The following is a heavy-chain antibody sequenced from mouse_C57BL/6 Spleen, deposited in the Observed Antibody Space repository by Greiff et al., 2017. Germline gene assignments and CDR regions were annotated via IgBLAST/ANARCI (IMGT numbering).Heavy chain of an antibody. V-gene: IGHV5-9-1*02. Sequence: DVHLVESGEGLVKPGGSLKLSCAASGFTFSSYAMSWVRQTPEKRLEWVAYISSGGDYIYYADTVKGRFTIARDNARNTLYLQMSSLKSEDTAMYYCTRESYDYDWAMDYWGQGTSVTVSS. J-gene: IGHJ4*01. CDR1: GFTFSSYA. CDR2: ISSGGDYI. CDR3: TRESYDYDWAMDY. D-gene: IGHD2-4*01.